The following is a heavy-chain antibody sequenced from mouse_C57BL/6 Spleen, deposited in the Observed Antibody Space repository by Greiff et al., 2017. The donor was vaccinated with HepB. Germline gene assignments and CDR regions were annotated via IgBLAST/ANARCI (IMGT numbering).Heavy chain of an antibody. V-gene: IGHV10-1*01. J-gene: IGHJ4*01. CDR2: IRSKSNNYAT. Sequence: EVQLVESGGGLVQPKGSLKLSCAASGFSFNTYAMNWVRPSPGKGLEWVARIRSKSNNYATYYADSVKDRFTISRDDSESMLYLQMNKLKTEYKAMYYGVIELGYYYAMDYWGQGTSVTVSS. CDR1: GFSFNTYA. CDR3: VIELGYYYAMDY. D-gene: IGHD4-1*01.